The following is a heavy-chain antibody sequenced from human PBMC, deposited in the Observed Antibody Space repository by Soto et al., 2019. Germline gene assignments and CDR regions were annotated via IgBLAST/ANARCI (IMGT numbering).Heavy chain of an antibody. CDR3: ARVYQWAVAGTGAFDI. V-gene: IGHV6-1*01. D-gene: IGHD6-19*01. Sequence: SQTLSLTCAISGDSVSSNSAAWNWIRQSPSRGLEWLGRTYYRSKWYNDYAVSVKSRITINPDTSKNQFSLQLNSVTPEDTAAYYCARVYQWAVAGTGAFDIWGQGTMVTVSS. J-gene: IGHJ3*02. CDR1: GDSVSSNSAA. CDR2: TYYRSKWYN.